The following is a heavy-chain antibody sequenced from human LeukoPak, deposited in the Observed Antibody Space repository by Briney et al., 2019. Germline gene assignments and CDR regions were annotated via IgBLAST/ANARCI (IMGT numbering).Heavy chain of an antibody. V-gene: IGHV3-43*01. CDR2: AGWAGGTT. J-gene: IGHJ4*02. CDR1: GFNFDRYT. D-gene: IGHD3-10*02. Sequence: GGSLRLSCATSGFNFDRYTIHWVRQAPGKGLEWVSLAGWAGGTTFYSDSVRGRFTISRDSGRKTVYLQMNSLTTDDTAFYFCAKELDTMFFDYWGQGALVTVSS. CDR3: AKELDTMFFDY.